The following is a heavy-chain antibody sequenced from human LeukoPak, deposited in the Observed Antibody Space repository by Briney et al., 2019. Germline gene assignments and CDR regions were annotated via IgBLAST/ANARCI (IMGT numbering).Heavy chain of an antibody. D-gene: IGHD1-26*01. V-gene: IGHV3-33*01. Sequence: GGSLRLSCAASGFTFRNHGMHWVRQAPGKGLEWVAVIWYDGSNKYYADSVKGRFTVSRDNSKNTLYLQMNSLRAEDTAVYYCARDRTVDYFDYWGQGILVTVSS. CDR2: IWYDGSNK. CDR3: ARDRTVDYFDY. CDR1: GFTFRNHG. J-gene: IGHJ4*02.